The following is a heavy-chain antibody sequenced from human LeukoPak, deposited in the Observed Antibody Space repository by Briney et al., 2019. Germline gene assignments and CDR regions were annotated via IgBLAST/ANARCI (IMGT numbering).Heavy chain of an antibody. J-gene: IGHJ4*02. V-gene: IGHV3-33*08. CDR1: GFTFSNYG. CDR2: IWYDGSDK. Sequence: GGSLRLSCAASGFTFSNYGMHWVRQAPGTGPEWVAIIWYDGSDKYYTYSVKGRFTISRDNSKNTLYLQMNSLRVDDTAVYYCVRGLSPDYWGQGTLVTVSS. CDR3: VRGLSPDY.